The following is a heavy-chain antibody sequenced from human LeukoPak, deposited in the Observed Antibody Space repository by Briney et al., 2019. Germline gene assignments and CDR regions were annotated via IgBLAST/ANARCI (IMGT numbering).Heavy chain of an antibody. D-gene: IGHD3-22*01. J-gene: IGHJ4*02. Sequence: SETLSLTCAVSGASISTSNWWSWVRQPPEKGLEWIGEISHSGSTNYNPSLKSRVTMSVDKSHNQFSLKLSSVTAADTAVYYCARAGRYYDSSGYYWYFDYWGQGTLVAVSS. CDR1: GASISTSNW. CDR2: ISHSGST. CDR3: ARAGRYYDSSGYYWYFDY. V-gene: IGHV4-4*02.